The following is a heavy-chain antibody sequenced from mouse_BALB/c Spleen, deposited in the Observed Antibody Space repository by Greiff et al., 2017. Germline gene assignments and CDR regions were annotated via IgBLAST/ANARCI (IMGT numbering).Heavy chain of an antibody. Sequence: VKLQESGPGLVAPSQSLSITCTVSGFSLTGYGVNWVRQPPGKGLEWLGMIWGDGSTDYNSALKSRLSISKDNSKSQVFLKMNSLQTDDTARYYCARDRDYYGSSYDAMDYWGQGTSVTVSS. CDR1: GFSLTGYG. CDR3: ARDRDYYGSSYDAMDY. CDR2: IWGDGST. V-gene: IGHV2-6-7*01. D-gene: IGHD1-1*01. J-gene: IGHJ4*01.